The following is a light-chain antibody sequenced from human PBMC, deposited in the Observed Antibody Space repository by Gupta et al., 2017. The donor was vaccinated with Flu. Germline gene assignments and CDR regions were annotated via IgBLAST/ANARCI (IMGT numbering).Light chain of an antibody. CDR3: QQRRKWPLFT. CDR2: DAS. Sequence: ELVLTQSPATLSLSPGERATLSCRASQSVGSQLVWYQQKPGQTPRLLIYDASNRATGVPARFSGSGSGTDXTLTISXREHEDLAVYYCQQRRKWPLFTFGXGTKVDIK. V-gene: IGKV3-11*01. CDR1: QSVGSQ. J-gene: IGKJ3*01.